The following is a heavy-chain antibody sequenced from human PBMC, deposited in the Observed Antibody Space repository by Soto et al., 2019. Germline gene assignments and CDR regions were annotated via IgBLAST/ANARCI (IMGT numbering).Heavy chain of an antibody. CDR2: ISSRGDRT. CDR1: VFTFSRYA. CDR3: AKETGYSYGFQPNALDV. J-gene: IGHJ6*02. D-gene: IGHD5-18*01. Sequence: ESLRLSCPGSVFTFSRYAMNWVRQAPGKGLEWVSIISSRGDRTSYAESVKGRFTISRDDSKNTLFLHMNSLGAEDTAVYYCAKETGYSYGFQPNALDVWGQGTTVTVSS. V-gene: IGHV3-23*01.